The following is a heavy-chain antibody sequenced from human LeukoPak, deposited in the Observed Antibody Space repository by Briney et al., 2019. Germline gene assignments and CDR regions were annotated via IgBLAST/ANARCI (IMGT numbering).Heavy chain of an antibody. CDR1: GFTFSSYW. CDR3: ARDRIEYTYGTGFDY. V-gene: IGHV3-74*01. CDR2: INSDGIST. D-gene: IGHD3-10*01. J-gene: IGHJ4*02. Sequence: GGSLRLSCAASGFTFSSYWMHWVRQAPGKGLVWVSRINSDGISTSYADSVKGRCTISRDNAKNTLYLQMNSLRAEDTAVYYCARDRIEYTYGTGFDYWGQGTLVTVSS.